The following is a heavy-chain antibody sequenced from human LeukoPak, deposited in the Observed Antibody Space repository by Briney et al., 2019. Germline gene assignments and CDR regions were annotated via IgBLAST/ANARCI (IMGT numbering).Heavy chain of an antibody. CDR3: ARLMPSGYGGYGGYYFDY. J-gene: IGHJ4*02. CDR1: GGSISSYY. Sequence: SETLSLTCTVSGGSISSYYWSWIRQPPGKGLEWIGYTYYSGSTNYNPSLKSRVTISVDTSKNQFSLKLSSVTAADTAVYYCARLMPSGYGGYGGYYFDYWGQGTLVTVSS. V-gene: IGHV4-59*08. D-gene: IGHD5-12*01. CDR2: TYYSGST.